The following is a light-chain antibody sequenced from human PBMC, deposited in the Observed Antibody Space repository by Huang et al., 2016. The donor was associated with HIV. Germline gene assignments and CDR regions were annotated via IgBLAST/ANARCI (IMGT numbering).Light chain of an antibody. CDR1: QDINKY. Sequence: IQMTQSPSSLSASVGDRVTITCQASQDINKYFNWYQHRPGRAPKLLIDVDSILDTGVPSRFSGSGSGTDFTFTISSLQPEDVATYYCQHYNGYPLTFGQGTR. V-gene: IGKV1-33*01. J-gene: IGKJ5*01. CDR3: QHYNGYPLT. CDR2: VDS.